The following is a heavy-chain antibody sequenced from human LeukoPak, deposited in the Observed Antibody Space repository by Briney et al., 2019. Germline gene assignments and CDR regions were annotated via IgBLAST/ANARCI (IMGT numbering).Heavy chain of an antibody. J-gene: IGHJ6*03. Sequence: ASVKVSCKTSGYTFTTFGINWVRQAPGQGLEWMGWISSYNGNTNYAQKLQGRVTMTTDTSTNTAYMELRSLRSEDTAVYYCARGKITIYGATEPHYYMDVWGKGTTVTVSS. CDR3: ARGKITIYGATEPHYYMDV. CDR2: ISSYNGNT. CDR1: GYTFTTFG. V-gene: IGHV1-18*01. D-gene: IGHD3-3*01.